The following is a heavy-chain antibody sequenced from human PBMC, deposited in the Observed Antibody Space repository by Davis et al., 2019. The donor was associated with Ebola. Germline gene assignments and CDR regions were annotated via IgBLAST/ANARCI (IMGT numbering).Heavy chain of an antibody. J-gene: IGHJ1*01. CDR3: ARGRGRGGRPTANFQY. CDR1: GYTFTSYD. D-gene: IGHD3-10*01. Sequence: ASVKVSCKASGYTFTSYDINWVRQATGQGLEWMGWMNPNSGNTGYAQKFQGRVTMTRNTSISTAYMELSSLKSEDTAVYYCARGRGRGGRPTANFQYWGQGTLVTVSS. V-gene: IGHV1-8*01. CDR2: MNPNSGNT.